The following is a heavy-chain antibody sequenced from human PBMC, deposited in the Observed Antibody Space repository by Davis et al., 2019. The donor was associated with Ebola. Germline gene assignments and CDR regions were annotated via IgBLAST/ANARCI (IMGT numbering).Heavy chain of an antibody. J-gene: IGHJ4*02. CDR2: IYTSGST. V-gene: IGHV4-4*07. CDR1: GASISSYY. D-gene: IGHD3-22*01. Sequence: PSETLSLTCTVSGASISSYYWSWIRQPAGKRLEWIGRIYTSGSTNYNPSLKSRVTISVDTSKNQLSLKLNSVTAADTAVYYCATSKSHYYDSSDFASQFDYWGQGTLVTVSS. CDR3: ATSKSHYYDSSDFASQFDY.